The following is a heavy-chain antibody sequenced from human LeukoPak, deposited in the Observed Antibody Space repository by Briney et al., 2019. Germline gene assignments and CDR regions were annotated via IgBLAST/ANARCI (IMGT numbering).Heavy chain of an antibody. J-gene: IGHJ4*02. CDR2: INPNSRGT. V-gene: IGHV1-2*02. CDR3: ARTRYDSSGYYGY. Sequence: ASVKVSCKASGFTFTGYYMHWVRQAPGPGLEWMGWINPNSRGTNYAQKFQGRVTMTRDTSISTAYMELSRLRSDDTAVYYCARTRYDSSGYYGYWGQGTLVTVSS. D-gene: IGHD3-22*01. CDR1: GFTFTGYY.